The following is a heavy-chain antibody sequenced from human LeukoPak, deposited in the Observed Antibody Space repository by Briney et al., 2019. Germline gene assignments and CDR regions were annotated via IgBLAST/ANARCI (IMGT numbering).Heavy chain of an antibody. CDR1: GFTFNRHG. V-gene: IGHV3-30*02. CDR3: AAEEFQVSHAFDI. CDR2: ISYDARNK. J-gene: IGHJ3*02. D-gene: IGHD3-10*01. Sequence: GGSLRLSCAASGFTFNRHGMHWLRQAPGKGLEWVAFISYDARNKYHGDSVKGRFTTSRDNSKNKLYLQMSSLRTEDTAVYFCAAEEFQVSHAFDIWGQGTMVTVSS.